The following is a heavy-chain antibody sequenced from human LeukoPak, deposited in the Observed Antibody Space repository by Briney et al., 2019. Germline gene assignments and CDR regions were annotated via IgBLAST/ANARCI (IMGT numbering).Heavy chain of an antibody. J-gene: IGHJ6*04. CDR1: GGSFSGYY. CDR3: ARGLHYYGSGSYYYYGMDV. V-gene: IGHV4-34*01. Sequence: SETLSLTCAVYGGSFSGYYWSWIRQPPGKGLEWIGEINHSGSTNYNLSLKSRVTISVDTSKNQFSLKLSSVTAADTAVYYCARGLHYYGSGSYYYYGMDVWGKGTTVTVSS. CDR2: INHSGST. D-gene: IGHD3-10*01.